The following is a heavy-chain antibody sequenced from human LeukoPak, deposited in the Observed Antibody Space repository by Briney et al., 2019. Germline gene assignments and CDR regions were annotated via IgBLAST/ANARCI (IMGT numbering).Heavy chain of an antibody. D-gene: IGHD3-10*01. CDR3: ARDKDYYGSGSYPDY. CDR2: INPNSGGT. V-gene: IGHV1-2*02. CDR1: GYTFTGYY. J-gene: IGHJ4*02. Sequence: GASVKVSCKASGYTFTGYYMRWVRQAPGQGLEWMGWINPNSGGTNYAQKFQGRVTMTRDTSISTAYMELSRLRSDDTAVYYCARDKDYYGSGSYPDYWGQGTLVTVSS.